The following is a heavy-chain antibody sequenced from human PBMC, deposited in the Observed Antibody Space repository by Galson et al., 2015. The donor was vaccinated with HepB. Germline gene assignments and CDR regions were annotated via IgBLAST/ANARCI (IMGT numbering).Heavy chain of an antibody. CDR1: GFRFSDYW. J-gene: IGHJ4*02. Sequence: SLRLSCAASGFRFSDYWMHWVRQPPGKGLEWVSRSNGDGSSTTYADSVRGRFTISKDNAKNMLHLQMKSLRVDDTAVYYCVRVGYTAGWRPFDYWGQGTLVAVSS. V-gene: IGHV3-74*03. CDR3: VRVGYTAGWRPFDY. CDR2: SNGDGSST. D-gene: IGHD5-12*01.